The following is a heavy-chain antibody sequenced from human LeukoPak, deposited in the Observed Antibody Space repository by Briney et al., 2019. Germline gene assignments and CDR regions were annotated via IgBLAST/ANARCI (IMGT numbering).Heavy chain of an antibody. D-gene: IGHD3-16*02. Sequence: NPSETLSLTCAVYGGSFSGYYWSWIRQPPGKGLEWIGEINHSGSTNYNPSLKSRVTISVDTSKNQFSLELSSVTAADTAVYYCARGSVDYVWGSYRQPYFDYWGQGTLVTVSS. CDR1: GGSFSGYY. CDR3: ARGSVDYVWGSYRQPYFDY. J-gene: IGHJ4*02. CDR2: INHSGST. V-gene: IGHV4-34*01.